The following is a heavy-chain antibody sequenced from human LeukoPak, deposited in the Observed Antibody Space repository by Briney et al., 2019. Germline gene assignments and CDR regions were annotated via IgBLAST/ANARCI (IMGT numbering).Heavy chain of an antibody. Sequence: SETLSLTCTVSGGSISSSSYYWGWIRQPPGKGLEWIGSIYYSGSTYYNPSLKSRVTISVDTSKNQFSLKLSSVTAADTAVYYCARHYSSSWPTYYYYGMDVWGQGTTVTVSS. J-gene: IGHJ6*02. CDR3: ARHYSSSWPTYYYYGMDV. V-gene: IGHV4-39*01. CDR2: IYYSGST. CDR1: GGSISSSSYY. D-gene: IGHD6-13*01.